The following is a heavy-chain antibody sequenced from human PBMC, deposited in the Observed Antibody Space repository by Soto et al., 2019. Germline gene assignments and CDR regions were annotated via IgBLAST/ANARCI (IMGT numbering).Heavy chain of an antibody. D-gene: IGHD6-19*01. J-gene: IGHJ3*02. V-gene: IGHV3-23*01. CDR1: GFTFSNFA. CDR3: AKGITVAGPSAFDI. Sequence: GGSLRLSCAASGFTFSNFAMGWVCQAPGKGLEWVSTARGTGLSAYYADSVMGRFTISRDNSKNTLYLQMNSLRAEDTAIYYCAKGITVAGPSAFDIWGQGTMVTVSS. CDR2: ARGTGLSA.